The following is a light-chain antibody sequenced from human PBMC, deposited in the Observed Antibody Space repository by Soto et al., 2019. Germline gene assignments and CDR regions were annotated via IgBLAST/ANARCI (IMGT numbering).Light chain of an antibody. J-gene: IGKJ1*01. Sequence: DIQMTQSPSTLSASVGDRVTITCRASQSISSWLAWYQQKPGKAPKLLIYKASSLESGVPSRFSGSGSGTELTLTISSLQPDTFATYYCQQYNSYPTFGQGTKVEIK. CDR3: QQYNSYPT. CDR1: QSISSW. CDR2: KAS. V-gene: IGKV1-5*03.